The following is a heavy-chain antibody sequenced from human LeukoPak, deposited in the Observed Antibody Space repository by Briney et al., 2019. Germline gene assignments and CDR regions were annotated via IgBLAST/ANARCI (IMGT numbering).Heavy chain of an antibody. D-gene: IGHD6-19*01. CDR2: IYYSGST. Sequence: SETLSLTCTVSGGSISSYYWSWIRQHPGKGLEWIGYIYYSGSTNYNPSLKSRVTISVDTSKNQFSLKLSSVTAADTAVYYCARDRSSPPYSSGWIDYWGQGTLVTVSS. CDR1: GGSISSYY. V-gene: IGHV4-59*01. J-gene: IGHJ4*02. CDR3: ARDRSSPPYSSGWIDY.